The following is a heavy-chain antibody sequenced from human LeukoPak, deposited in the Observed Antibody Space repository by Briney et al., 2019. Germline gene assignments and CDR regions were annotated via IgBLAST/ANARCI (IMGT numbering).Heavy chain of an antibody. D-gene: IGHD3-22*01. CDR3: ARRAFLDYYDSSGYYYPGGYFDY. V-gene: IGHV4-39*01. J-gene: IGHJ4*02. CDR1: GGSISSSSYY. Sequence: PSETLSLTCTVSGGSISSSSYYWGWIRQPPGKGLEWIGSIYYSGSTYYNPYLKSRVTISVDTSKNQFSLKLSSVTAADTAVYYCARRAFLDYYDSSGYYYPGGYFDYWGQGTLVTVSS. CDR2: IYYSGST.